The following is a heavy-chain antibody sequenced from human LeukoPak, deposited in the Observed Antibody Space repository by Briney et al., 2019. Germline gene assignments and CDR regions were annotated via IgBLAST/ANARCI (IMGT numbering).Heavy chain of an antibody. CDR1: GFTFSSYS. Sequence: GGSLRLSCAASGFTFSSYSMNWVRQAPGNGLEWVSYVSSSSSTVYYADSVKGRFTISRDNAKNSLYLQMNSLRAEDTAVYYCARDSNYYDSSGYYSMIDYWGQGTLVTVSS. CDR2: VSSSSSTV. D-gene: IGHD3-22*01. J-gene: IGHJ4*02. V-gene: IGHV3-48*01. CDR3: ARDSNYYDSSGYYSMIDY.